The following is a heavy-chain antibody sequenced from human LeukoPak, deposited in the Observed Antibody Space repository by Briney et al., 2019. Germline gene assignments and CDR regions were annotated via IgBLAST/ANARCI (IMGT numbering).Heavy chain of an antibody. V-gene: IGHV3-74*01. Sequence: GGSLRLSCAASGFTFSSYWMHWVRQAPGKGLAWVSRINSDGSSTSYADSVKGRFTISRDNAKNTLYLQMNSLRAEDTAVYYCATLPLTSPFDYWGQGTLVTVSS. CDR3: ATLPLTSPFDY. J-gene: IGHJ4*02. CDR2: INSDGSST. CDR1: GFTFSSYW. D-gene: IGHD2-15*01.